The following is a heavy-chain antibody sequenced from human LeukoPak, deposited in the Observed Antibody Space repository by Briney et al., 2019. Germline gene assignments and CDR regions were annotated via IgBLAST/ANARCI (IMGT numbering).Heavy chain of an antibody. J-gene: IGHJ4*02. CDR1: GFTFSSYA. D-gene: IGHD1-26*01. Sequence: GGSLRLSCAASGFTFSSYAMHWVRQAPGKGLEWVAVISYDGSNKYYADSVKGRFTISRDNSKNTLYLQMNSLRAEDTAVYYCARDAGYYANEYIDYWGQGTLVTVSS. CDR3: ARDAGYYANEYIDY. CDR2: ISYDGSNK. V-gene: IGHV3-30*04.